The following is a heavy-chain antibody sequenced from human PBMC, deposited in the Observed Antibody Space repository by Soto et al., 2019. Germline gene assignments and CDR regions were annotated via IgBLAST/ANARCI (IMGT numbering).Heavy chain of an antibody. CDR3: ARAAHDYGDYGGENWFDP. CDR2: IYYSGST. J-gene: IGHJ5*02. Sequence: QVQLQESGPGLVKPSQTLSLTCTVSGGSISSGGYYWSWIRQHPGKGLEWIGYIYYSGSTYYNPSLKSRVTISVDTSKNQFSLKLSSVTAADTAVYYCARAAHDYGDYGGENWFDPWGQGTLVTVSS. CDR1: GGSISSGGYY. V-gene: IGHV4-31*03. D-gene: IGHD4-17*01.